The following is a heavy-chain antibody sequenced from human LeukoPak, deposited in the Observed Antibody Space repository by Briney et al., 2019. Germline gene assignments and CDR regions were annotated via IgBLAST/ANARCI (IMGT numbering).Heavy chain of an antibody. D-gene: IGHD4-17*01. CDR1: GFTFSSYG. J-gene: IGHJ4*02. V-gene: IGHV3-33*01. CDR2: IWYDGSNK. CDR3: ARDYAYGDYTFDY. Sequence: PGGSLRLSCAASGFTFSSYGMHWVRQAPGKGLEWVAVIWYDGSNKYYADSVKGRFAISRDNSKNTLYLQMNSLRAEDTAVYYCARDYAYGDYTFDYWGQGTLVTASS.